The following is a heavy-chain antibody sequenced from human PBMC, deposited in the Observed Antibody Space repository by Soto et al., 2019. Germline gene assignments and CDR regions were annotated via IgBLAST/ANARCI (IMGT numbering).Heavy chain of an antibody. Sequence: QIHLVQSGAEVRKLGASVNVSCKTCGFIFTNYGVSWVRQAPGEGLEVVGWISGYNGYPKYGQRFQGRVTLSTDTSTTTGYMELRNLRSDDTAVYYCARGSSGALYDYWGQGTLLTVSS. V-gene: IGHV1-18*04. CDR2: ISGYNGYP. CDR1: GFIFTNYG. CDR3: ARGSSGALYDY. J-gene: IGHJ4*02.